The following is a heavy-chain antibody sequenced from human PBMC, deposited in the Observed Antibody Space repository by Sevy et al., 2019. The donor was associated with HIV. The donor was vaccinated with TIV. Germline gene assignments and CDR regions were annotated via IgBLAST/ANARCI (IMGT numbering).Heavy chain of an antibody. CDR1: GFTFSSYD. Sequence: GGSLRLSCAASGFTFSSYDMHWVRQASGKGLEWVSAIGTVGDTFYPDSVKGRFNISRENAKNSLYLRMNSLRAGDTAVYYCARGGSDAFDNWGQGTMVTVSS. CDR2: IGTVGDT. D-gene: IGHD1-1*01. CDR3: ARGGSDAFDN. J-gene: IGHJ3*02. V-gene: IGHV3-13*01.